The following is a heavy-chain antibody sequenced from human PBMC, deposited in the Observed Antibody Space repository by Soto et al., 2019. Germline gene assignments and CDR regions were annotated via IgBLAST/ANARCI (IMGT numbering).Heavy chain of an antibody. Sequence: GGSLRLSCAASGFTFSDYYMSWIRQAPGKGLEWVSYISSSGSPKYYADSVKGRFTSSRDNAKKSLYLQMNSLRAEDTAVYYCAREKNGYYGSDDAFDIWGQGTMVTVS. D-gene: IGHD3-10*01. CDR3: AREKNGYYGSDDAFDI. CDR2: ISSSGSPK. CDR1: GFTFSDYY. J-gene: IGHJ3*02. V-gene: IGHV3-11*01.